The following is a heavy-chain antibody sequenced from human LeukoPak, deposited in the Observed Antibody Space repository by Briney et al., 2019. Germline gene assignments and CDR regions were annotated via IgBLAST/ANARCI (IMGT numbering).Heavy chain of an antibody. Sequence: GGSLRLSCAASGFTVSSNYMSWVRQAPGKGLEWVSVIYSDSSTYYADSVKGRFTISRDNSKSTLYLQMNSLRAEDTAVCYCARDHLDWGQGTLVTVSS. CDR1: GFTVSSNY. CDR2: IYSDSST. CDR3: ARDHLD. J-gene: IGHJ4*02. V-gene: IGHV3-53*01.